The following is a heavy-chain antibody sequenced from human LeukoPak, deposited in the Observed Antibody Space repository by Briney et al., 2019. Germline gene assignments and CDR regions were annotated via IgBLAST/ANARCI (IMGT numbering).Heavy chain of an antibody. Sequence: SETLSLTCAVYGGSFSGYYWSWIRQPPGKGLEWIGEINHSGSTNYNPSLKSRVTISVDTSKNQFSLKLSSVTAADTAVYYCARDRRFYDSSGSHWYLDLWGRGTLVTVSS. V-gene: IGHV4-34*01. CDR1: GGSFSGYY. J-gene: IGHJ2*01. D-gene: IGHD3-22*01. CDR3: ARDRRFYDSSGSHWYLDL. CDR2: INHSGST.